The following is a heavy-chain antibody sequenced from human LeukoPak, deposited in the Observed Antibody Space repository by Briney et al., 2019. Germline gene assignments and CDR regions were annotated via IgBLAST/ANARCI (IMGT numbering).Heavy chain of an antibody. V-gene: IGHV3-21*01. CDR3: ARDGRRDVGITMIASHDY. J-gene: IGHJ4*02. CDR2: ISSSSSYI. Sequence: GGSLRLSCAASGFTFSSYSMNWVRQAPGKGLEWVSSISSSSSYIYYADSVKGRFTISRDNAKNSLYLQMNSLRAEDTAVYYCARDGRRDVGITMIASHDYWGQGTLVTVSS. D-gene: IGHD3-22*01. CDR1: GFTFSSYS.